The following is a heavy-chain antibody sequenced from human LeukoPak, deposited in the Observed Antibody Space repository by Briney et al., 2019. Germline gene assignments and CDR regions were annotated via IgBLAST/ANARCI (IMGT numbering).Heavy chain of an antibody. V-gene: IGHV1-3*01. CDR2: INAGNGNT. D-gene: IGHD3-10*01. CDR1: GYTFTSYA. J-gene: IGHJ5*02. CDR3: ARDYYGSGSYDVYSWFAP. Sequence: ASVKVSCTASGYTFTSYAMHWVRQAPGQRLEWMGWINAGNGNTKYSQKFQGRVTITRNTSASTAYMELSSLRSEDTAVYYCARDYYGSGSYDVYSWFAPWGQGTLVTVSS.